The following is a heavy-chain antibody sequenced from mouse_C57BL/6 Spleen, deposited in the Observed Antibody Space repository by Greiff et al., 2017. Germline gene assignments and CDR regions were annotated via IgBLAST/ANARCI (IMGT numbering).Heavy chain of an antibody. CDR2: IYPSSGNT. D-gene: IGHD1-1*01. CDR1: GYTFTSYG. V-gene: IGHV1-81*01. Sequence: VQLKQSGAELARPGASVKLSCKASGYTFTSYGISWVKQRTGQGLEWIGEIYPSSGNTYYNEKFKGKATLTADKSSSTAYMGLRSLTSEDSAVYFFARGDYGSSYWYFYVWGTGTTVTVSS. J-gene: IGHJ1*03. CDR3: ARGDYGSSYWYFYV.